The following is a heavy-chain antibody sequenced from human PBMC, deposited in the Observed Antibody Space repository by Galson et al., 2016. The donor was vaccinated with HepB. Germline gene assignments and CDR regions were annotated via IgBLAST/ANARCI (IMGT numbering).Heavy chain of an antibody. J-gene: IGHJ4*02. CDR1: GFTFSQRG. D-gene: IGHD2/OR15-2a*01. CDR2: DSMDGRRK. Sequence: LRLSCAASGFTFSQRGMHWVRQAPGKGLEWVAADSMDGRRKFYADSVKGRFTISRDNSNNMLFLQMSSLRVDDTAVYYCAKRHEYCPPVGCSVDYWGQGTLGSVS. V-gene: IGHV3-30*18. CDR3: AKRHEYCPPVGCSVDY.